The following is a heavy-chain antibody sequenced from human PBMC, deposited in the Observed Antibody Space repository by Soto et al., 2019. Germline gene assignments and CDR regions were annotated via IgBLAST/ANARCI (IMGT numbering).Heavy chain of an antibody. CDR2: INHSGST. D-gene: IGHD3-10*01. J-gene: IGHJ6*04. CDR3: ARGGRITMVRGVIIPMDV. Sequence: SETLSLTCAVYGGSFSGYYWSWIRQPPGKGLEWIGEINHSGSTNYNPSLKSRVTISVDTSKNQFSLKLSSVTAADTAVYYCARGGRITMVRGVIIPMDVWGKGTTVTVSS. V-gene: IGHV4-34*01. CDR1: GGSFSGYY.